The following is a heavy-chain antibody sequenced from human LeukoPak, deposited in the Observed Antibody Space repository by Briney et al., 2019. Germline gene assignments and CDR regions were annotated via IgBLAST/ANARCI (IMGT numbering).Heavy chain of an antibody. CDR3: AREIGGSSTGSGAFDL. D-gene: IGHD2-2*01. CDR2: IYYGGST. Sequence: PSETLSLTCTVSGASMSEYYWSWIRQPPGKGLEWIGYIYYGGSTKDNPSLKSRVTMSVDPSKNQFSLKLSSVTAADTAVYYCAREIGGSSTGSGAFDLWGQGTLVTVSS. CDR1: GASMSEYY. V-gene: IGHV4-59*01. J-gene: IGHJ4*02.